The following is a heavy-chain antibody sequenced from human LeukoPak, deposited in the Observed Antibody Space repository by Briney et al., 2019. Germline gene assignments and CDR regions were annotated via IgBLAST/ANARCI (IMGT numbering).Heavy chain of an antibody. CDR3: ATWGHCSSTSCYGDAFDI. CDR2: IYPGDSDT. D-gene: IGHD2-2*01. Sequence: GESLKISCKGSGYSFTSYWIGWERQMPGKGLEWMGIIYPGDSDTRYSPSFQGQVTISVDKSISTAYLQWSSLKASDTAMYYCATWGHCSSTSCYGDAFDIWGQGTMVTVSS. CDR1: GYSFTSYW. V-gene: IGHV5-51*01. J-gene: IGHJ3*02.